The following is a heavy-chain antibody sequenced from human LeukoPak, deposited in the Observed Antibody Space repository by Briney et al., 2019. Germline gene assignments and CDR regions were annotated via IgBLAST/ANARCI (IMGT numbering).Heavy chain of an antibody. J-gene: IGHJ5*02. D-gene: IGHD3-9*01. V-gene: IGHV3-73*01. Sequence: PGGSLRLSCAASGFTFRDCAMHWVRQASGKGLEWLGRIRTQANNDATAYGALVKGRFIISRDDSRNTAYLQMNSLKTEDTAVYYCAGDYNSLTGLNHWGQGTLVSVSS. CDR1: GFTFRDCA. CDR2: IRTQANNDAT. CDR3: AGDYNSLTGLNH.